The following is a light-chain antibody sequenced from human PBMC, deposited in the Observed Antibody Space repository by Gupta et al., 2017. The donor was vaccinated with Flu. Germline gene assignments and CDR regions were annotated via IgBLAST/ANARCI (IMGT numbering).Light chain of an antibody. Sequence: CTQSPPSLSVSLGEIAPLTCSASQRVRNFLAWYQQKPGQSPRLLIYDVFNRATGIPASFSGSGSGTDFILTISSLEPEDFAVYYCQLSPAFGGGTKVEI. CDR1: QRVRNF. CDR2: DVF. J-gene: IGKJ4*01. V-gene: IGKV3-11*01. CDR3: QLSPA.